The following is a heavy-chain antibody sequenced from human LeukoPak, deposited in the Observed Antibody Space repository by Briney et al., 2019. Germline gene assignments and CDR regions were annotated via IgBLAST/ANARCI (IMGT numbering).Heavy chain of an antibody. CDR3: AREESAMVVIDY. CDR2: ISYDGSNN. J-gene: IGHJ4*02. D-gene: IGHD2-2*01. Sequence: GGSLRLSCAASRFTFSSFTMHWVRQAPGEGLEWVAVISYDGSNNYYADSVKGRFTISRDNSKNTLYLQMNSLRDEDTAVYYCAREESAMVVIDYWGQGTLVTVSS. CDR1: RFTFSSFT. V-gene: IGHV3-30-3*01.